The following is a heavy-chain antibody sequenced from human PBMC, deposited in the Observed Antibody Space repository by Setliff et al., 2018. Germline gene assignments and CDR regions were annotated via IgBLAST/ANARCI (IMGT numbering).Heavy chain of an antibody. CDR1: GFTFSTYW. Sequence: PGGSLRLSCTSSGFTFSTYWMSWVRQAPGKGLEWVANIKHDGSEKNYVDSVKGRFTISRDNAKDSLYLQMNSLRAEDTAVYYCAREIRLGELSFCAFDIWGQGTMVTVSS. CDR2: IKHDGSEK. CDR3: AREIRLGELSFCAFDI. D-gene: IGHD3-16*02. J-gene: IGHJ3*02. V-gene: IGHV3-7*01.